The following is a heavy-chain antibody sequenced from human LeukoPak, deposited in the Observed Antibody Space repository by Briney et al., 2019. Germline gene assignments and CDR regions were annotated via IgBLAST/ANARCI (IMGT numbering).Heavy chain of an antibody. J-gene: IGHJ2*01. CDR3: ARVGAVAAVTWYFDI. V-gene: IGHV3-11*01. CDR1: GINFSDYY. D-gene: IGHD6-19*01. Sequence: KSGGSLRLSCAASGINFSDYYMSWIRQAPGKGLEWSSRISSTGGMIYYADSLKGRFTVSRDNAKNSLYLQMNRLTTDDTAIYYCARVGAVAAVTWYFDIWGRGTLVTVSS. CDR2: ISSTGGMI.